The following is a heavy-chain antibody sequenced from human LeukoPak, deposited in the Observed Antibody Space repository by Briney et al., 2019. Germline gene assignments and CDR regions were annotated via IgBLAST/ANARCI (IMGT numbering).Heavy chain of an antibody. J-gene: IGHJ4*02. D-gene: IGHD6-19*01. CDR3: ARDPGYSSSPYYLDY. V-gene: IGHV3-48*04. CDR1: GFTFSIYA. Sequence: PGRSLRLSCAASGFTFSIYAMHWVRQAPGKGLEWVSYISSSGSTIYYADSVKGRFTISRDNAKNTLYLQMNSLRAEDTAVFYCARDPGYSSSPYYLDYWGQGTLVTVSS. CDR2: ISSSGSTI.